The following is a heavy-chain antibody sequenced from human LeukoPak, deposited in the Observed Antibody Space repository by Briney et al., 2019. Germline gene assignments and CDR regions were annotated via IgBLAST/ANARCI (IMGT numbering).Heavy chain of an antibody. CDR1: GGSISSYY. V-gene: IGHV4-59*01. J-gene: IGHJ4*02. Sequence: TSETLSLTCTVSGGSISSYYWSWIRQPPGKGLEWIGYIHYSGSTNYNASLRSRVTISLDTSKSQFSLKLSSMTAADTAVYYCARTYYYDTSGYGFDYWGQGTLVTVSS. CDR2: IHYSGST. CDR3: ARTYYYDTSGYGFDY. D-gene: IGHD3-22*01.